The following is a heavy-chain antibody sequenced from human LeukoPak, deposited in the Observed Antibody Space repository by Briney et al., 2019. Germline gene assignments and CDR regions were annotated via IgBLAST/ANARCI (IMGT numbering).Heavy chain of an antibody. CDR1: GSTFSNAW. D-gene: IGHD3-22*01. Sequence: GGSLRLSCAASGSTFSNAWMSWVRQAPGKGLEWVGRIKSKSDSETTDYAAPVKGRFTLSRDDSKNTLYLQMNSLKNEDTAVYYCSKSGDYSRSVDYWGQGTLVTVSS. J-gene: IGHJ4*02. CDR3: SKSGDYSRSVDY. CDR2: IKSKSDSETT. V-gene: IGHV3-15*01.